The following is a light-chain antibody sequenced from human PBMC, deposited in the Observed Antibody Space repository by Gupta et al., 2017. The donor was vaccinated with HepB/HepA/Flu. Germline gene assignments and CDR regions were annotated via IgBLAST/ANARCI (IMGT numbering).Light chain of an antibody. CDR1: QSVSSN. Sequence: EIVMTQSPATLSVSPGERATLSCRASQSVSSNLAWYQQKPGQGPRLLIYGAATRATGIPARLSGSGSWTEFTLTISSMQSEDFAVYYCQQYNNWPRWTFGQGTKVEIK. V-gene: IGKV3-15*01. CDR3: QQYNNWPRWT. CDR2: GAA. J-gene: IGKJ1*01.